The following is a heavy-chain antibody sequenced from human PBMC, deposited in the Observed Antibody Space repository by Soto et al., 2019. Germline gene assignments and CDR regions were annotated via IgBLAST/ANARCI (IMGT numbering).Heavy chain of an antibody. CDR2: INPNSGGT. Sequence: ASVKVSCKASGYTFTGYYMHWVRRAPGQGLEWMGWINPNSGGTNYAQKFQGWVTMTRDTSISTAYMELSRLRSDDTAVYYCARDAKRRIKIFGVVKSVYYYGMDVWGQGTTVTVSS. CDR1: GYTFTGYY. CDR3: ARDAKRRIKIFGVVKSVYYYGMDV. V-gene: IGHV1-2*04. D-gene: IGHD3-3*01. J-gene: IGHJ6*02.